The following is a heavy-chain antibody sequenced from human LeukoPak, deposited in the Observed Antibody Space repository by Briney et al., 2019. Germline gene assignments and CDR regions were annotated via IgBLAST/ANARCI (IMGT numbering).Heavy chain of an antibody. D-gene: IGHD2-2*01. V-gene: IGHV4-31*03. CDR2: IYYSGST. CDR3: ARLPSTAINWFDP. J-gene: IGHJ5*02. CDR1: GGSISSGGYY. Sequence: ASETLSLTCTVSGGSISSGGYYWSWIRQHPGKGLEWIGYIYYSGSTYYNPSLKSRVTISVDTSKNPFSLKLSSVTAADTAVYYCARLPSTAINWFDPWGQGTLVTVSS.